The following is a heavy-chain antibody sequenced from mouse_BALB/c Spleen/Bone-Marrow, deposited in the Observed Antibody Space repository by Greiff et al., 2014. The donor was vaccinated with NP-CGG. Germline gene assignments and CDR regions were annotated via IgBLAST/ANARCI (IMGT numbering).Heavy chain of an antibody. CDR2: ISYSGST. CDR3: ARSWVLRGFDY. CDR1: GYSITSDYA. Sequence: VQLKHSGPGLVKPSQSLSLTCTVTGYSITSDYAWNWIRQFPGNKLEWMGYISYSGSTSYNPSLESRISITRDPSKNQFFLQLNSGTTEDTATYYCARSWVLRGFDYWGQGTTLTVSS. J-gene: IGHJ2*01. D-gene: IGHD2-3*01. V-gene: IGHV3-2*02.